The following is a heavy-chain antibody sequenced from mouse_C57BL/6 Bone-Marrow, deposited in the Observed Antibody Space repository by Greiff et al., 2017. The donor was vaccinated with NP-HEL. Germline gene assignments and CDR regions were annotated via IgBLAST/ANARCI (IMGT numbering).Heavy chain of an antibody. CDR1: GFTFSSYA. J-gene: IGHJ2*01. D-gene: IGHD4-1*01. Sequence: EVKLMESGGGLVKPGGSLKLSCAASGFTFSSYAMSWVRQTPEKRLEWVATISDGGSYTYYPDNVKGRFTISRDNAKNNLYLQMSHLKSEDTAMYYCARVLLTGVDYGGQGTTLTVSS. CDR3: ARVLLTGVDY. CDR2: ISDGGSYT. V-gene: IGHV5-4*03.